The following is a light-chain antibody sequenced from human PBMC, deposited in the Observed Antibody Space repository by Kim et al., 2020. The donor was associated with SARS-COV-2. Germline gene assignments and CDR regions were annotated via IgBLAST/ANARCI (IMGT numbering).Light chain of an antibody. Sequence: SYELTQPLSVSVSPGQTASITCSGDKLGDKYACCYQQKPGQSPVLVIYQDSKRPSGIPERFSGSNSGNTATLTISGTQAMDEADYYCQAWDSSTVVFGGGTKLTVL. CDR1: KLGDKY. J-gene: IGLJ2*01. V-gene: IGLV3-1*01. CDR2: QDS. CDR3: QAWDSSTVV.